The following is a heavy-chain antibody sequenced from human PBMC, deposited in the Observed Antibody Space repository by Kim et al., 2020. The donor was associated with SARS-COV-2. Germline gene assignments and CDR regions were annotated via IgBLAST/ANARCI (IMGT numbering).Heavy chain of an antibody. D-gene: IGHD3-10*01. V-gene: IGHV4-34*01. CDR2: INHSGST. CDR1: GGSFSGYY. J-gene: IGHJ4*02. Sequence: SETLSLTCAVYGGSFSGYYWSWIRQPPGKGLEWIGEINHSGSTNYNPSLKSRVTISVDTSKNQFSLKLSSVTAADTAVYYCASRKSITMVRGVIQYFDYWGQGTLVTVSS. CDR3: ASRKSITMVRGVIQYFDY.